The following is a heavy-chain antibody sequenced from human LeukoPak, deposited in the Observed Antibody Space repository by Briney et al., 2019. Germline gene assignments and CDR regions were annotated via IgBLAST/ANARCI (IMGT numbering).Heavy chain of an antibody. V-gene: IGHV4-59*08. CDR1: GGSISSYY. CDR3: ARLRQEPYYYDSSGLAIYYFDY. Sequence: SETLSLTCTVSGGSISSYYWSWIRQPPGKGLEWIGYIYYSGSTNYNPSLKSRVTISVDTSKNQFSLKLSSVTAADTAVYYCARLRQEPYYYDSSGLAIYYFDYRGQGTLVTVSS. CDR2: IYYSGST. D-gene: IGHD3-22*01. J-gene: IGHJ4*02.